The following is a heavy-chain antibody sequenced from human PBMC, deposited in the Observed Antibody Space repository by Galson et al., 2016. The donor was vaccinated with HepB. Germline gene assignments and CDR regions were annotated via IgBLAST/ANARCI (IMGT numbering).Heavy chain of an antibody. CDR2: INPSGGSN. CDR1: GYTFSSYY. J-gene: IGHJ6*03. D-gene: IGHD3-16*01. CDR3: ARGGTYTNTSYHYMDV. V-gene: IGHV1-46*01. Sequence: SVKVSCKASGYTFSSYYIHWIRQAPGQGPEYMAMINPSGGSNSYTQKFLGRLTMTRATSTSTVYMGLSGLRSEDTAVYYCARGGTYTNTSYHYMDVWGRGTTVTVSS.